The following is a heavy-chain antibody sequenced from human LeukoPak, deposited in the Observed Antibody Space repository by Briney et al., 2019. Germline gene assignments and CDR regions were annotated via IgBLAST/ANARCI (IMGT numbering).Heavy chain of an antibody. CDR2: IDHSGST. CDR3: ARNIVGPRQVDY. CDR1: SGSSSNYR. D-gene: IGHD1-26*01. Sequence: PSETLSLTCAVYSGSSSNYRCSWIRQSPGKGLEWIGEIDHSGSTHCNSSLKSRVTLSVDTSKNQFSLKLSSVTAADTAIYYCARNIVGPRQVDYWGQGTLVTVSS. V-gene: IGHV4-34*01. J-gene: IGHJ4*02.